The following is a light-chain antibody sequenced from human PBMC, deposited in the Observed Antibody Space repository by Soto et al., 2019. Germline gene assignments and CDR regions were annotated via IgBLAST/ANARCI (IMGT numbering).Light chain of an antibody. J-gene: IGLJ2*01. V-gene: IGLV2-14*03. CDR2: EVE. CDR3: SSYTSTVTLVV. CDR1: SSDIGDYNY. Sequence: QSALTQPASVSASPGQSITISCTGTSSDIGDYNYVSWYQQRPGEAPKLILYEVENRPSGISDRFSGSKSGNTASLTISGLRTEDEADYYCSSYTSTVTLVVVGGGTKVTVL.